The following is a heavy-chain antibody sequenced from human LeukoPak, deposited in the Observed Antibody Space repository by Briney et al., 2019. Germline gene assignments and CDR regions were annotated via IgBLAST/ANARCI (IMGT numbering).Heavy chain of an antibody. V-gene: IGHV4-59*01. CDR2: IYYSGST. CDR3: ARAGYEFWRGYSPPYYFDY. D-gene: IGHD3-3*01. Sequence: PSETLTLTCTASGVSISSYYWSWIRQPPGKGLEWIGYIYYSGSTNYYPSLKSRVTISVDTSKNQFSLKLSSATAADTAVYFCARAGYEFWRGYSPPYYFDYWGRGTLVTGPS. J-gene: IGHJ4*02. CDR1: GVSISSYY.